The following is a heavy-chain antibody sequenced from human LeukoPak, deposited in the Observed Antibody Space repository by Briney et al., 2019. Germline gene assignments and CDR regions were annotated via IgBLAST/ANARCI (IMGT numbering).Heavy chain of an antibody. D-gene: IGHD2-15*01. Sequence: PGGSLRLSCAASAFTFSSSAMSWVRQAPGKGLEWVSAISNSGGSTYYADSVKGRFTISRDNSENTLYLQMSSLRAEDTAVYYCAKQLGYCSDGSCYFDYWGQGTLVTVSP. CDR1: AFTFSSSA. CDR3: AKQLGYCSDGSCYFDY. V-gene: IGHV3-23*01. CDR2: ISNSGGST. J-gene: IGHJ4*02.